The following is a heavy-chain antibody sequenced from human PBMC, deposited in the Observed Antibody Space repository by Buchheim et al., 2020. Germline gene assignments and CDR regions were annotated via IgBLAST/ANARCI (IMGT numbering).Heavy chain of an antibody. V-gene: IGHV1-18*01. CDR3: ARVRKYEGYNHFDY. CDR2: IAAYSAIT. Sequence: QVQLVQSGSDVKKPGASVKVSCKASGYTFRSYDIPWVRQAPGQGLEWLGWIAAYSAITHYIHKIQGRVTMTTDTSTTTATLELWSLRSDRTAMYYSARVRKYEGYNHFDYWGQGTL. D-gene: IGHD5-18*01. J-gene: IGHJ4*02. CDR1: GYTFRSYD.